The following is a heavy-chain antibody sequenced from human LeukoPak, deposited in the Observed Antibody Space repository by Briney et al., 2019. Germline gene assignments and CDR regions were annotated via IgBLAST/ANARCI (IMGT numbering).Heavy chain of an antibody. J-gene: IGHJ6*03. V-gene: IGHV3-21*01. Sequence: GGSLRLSCAASGFIFSSYTMNWVRQAPGKGLEWVSSISSSSSYIYYADSVKGRFTISRDNAKNSLYLQMNSLRAEDTAVYYCARAGSSSEIYYYYMDVWGKGTTVTVSS. CDR2: ISSSSSYI. CDR3: ARAGSSSEIYYYYMDV. CDR1: GFIFSSYT. D-gene: IGHD6-6*01.